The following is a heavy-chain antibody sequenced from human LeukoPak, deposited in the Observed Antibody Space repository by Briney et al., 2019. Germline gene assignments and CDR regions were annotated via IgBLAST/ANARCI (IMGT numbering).Heavy chain of an antibody. V-gene: IGHV4-39*01. J-gene: IGHJ5*02. Sequence: SETLSLTCTVSGGSISSSSYYWGWIRQPPGTGLEWIGSIYYSGSTYYNPSLKSRVTISVDTSKNQFSLKLSSVTAADTAVYYCARAPNSDTASSHWFDPWGQGTLVTVSS. CDR3: ARAPNSDTASSHWFDP. CDR1: GGSISSSSYY. CDR2: IYYSGST. D-gene: IGHD5-18*01.